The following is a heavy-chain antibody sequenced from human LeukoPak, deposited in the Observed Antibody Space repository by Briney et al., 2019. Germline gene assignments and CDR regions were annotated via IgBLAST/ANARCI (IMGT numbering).Heavy chain of an antibody. CDR3: AIDVDIVAAITGDY. CDR1: GFTLRSYE. J-gene: IGHJ4*02. V-gene: IGHV3-48*03. Sequence: PGGSLRLSCAASGFTLRSYEMNWVRQAPGKGLEWVSYISSSGSTRYYADSVKGRFTISRDNAKNSLYLQMNSLRAEDTAVYYCAIDVDIVAAITGDYWGQGTLVTVSS. CDR2: ISSSGSTR. D-gene: IGHD5-12*01.